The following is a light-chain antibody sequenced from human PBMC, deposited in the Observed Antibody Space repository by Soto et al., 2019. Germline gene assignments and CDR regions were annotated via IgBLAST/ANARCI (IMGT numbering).Light chain of an antibody. CDR2: GAS. CDR3: QQYNDRPSLT. J-gene: IGKJ1*01. CDR1: QSVSSN. V-gene: IGKV3-15*01. Sequence: EIVMPQSPATLSVSPGERATLSCRATQSVSSNLAWYQQKSGQAPRLLIYGASTRATGFPARFSVSGSGTEFTLTISSLQSEYVAVYYCQQYNDRPSLTFGHGNKVEIK.